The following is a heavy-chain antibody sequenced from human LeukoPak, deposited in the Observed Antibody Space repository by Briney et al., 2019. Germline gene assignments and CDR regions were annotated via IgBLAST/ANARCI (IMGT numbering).Heavy chain of an antibody. Sequence: GGSLRLSCAASGFTFSDYYMSWIRQAPGKGLEWVSAISGSGGSTYYADSVKGRFTISRDNSKNTLYLQMNSLRAEDTAVYYCAKDLTGYYDSSGYYYRYWGQGTLVTVSS. D-gene: IGHD3-22*01. V-gene: IGHV3-23*01. CDR2: ISGSGGST. J-gene: IGHJ4*02. CDR3: AKDLTGYYDSSGYYYRY. CDR1: GFTFSDYY.